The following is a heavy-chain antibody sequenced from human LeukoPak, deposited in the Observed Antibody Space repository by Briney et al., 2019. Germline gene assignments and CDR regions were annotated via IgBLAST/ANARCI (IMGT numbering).Heavy chain of an antibody. CDR3: SRGEYDSPYYYAMDV. J-gene: IGHJ6*02. V-gene: IGHV3-23*01. Sequence: GGSLRLSCAASGFTFSSYAMSWVRQAPGKGLEWVSAISGSGVSTNYADSVKGRFTISRDNSKNTLHLEMHSLRDQDTAAYYCSRGEYDSPYYYAMDVWGQGTTVTVTS. CDR2: ISGSGVST. D-gene: IGHD3-3*01. CDR1: GFTFSSYA.